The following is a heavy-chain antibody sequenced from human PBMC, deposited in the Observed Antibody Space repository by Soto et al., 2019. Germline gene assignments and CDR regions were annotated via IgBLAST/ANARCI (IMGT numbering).Heavy chain of an antibody. CDR3: ASRTHDSSGYWNWFDP. V-gene: IGHV4-34*01. CDR1: GGSFSGYY. J-gene: IGHJ5*02. Sequence: QVQLQQWGAGLLKPSETLSLTCAVYGGSFSGYYWSWIRQPPGKGLEWIGEINHSGSTNYNPSLKSRVTISVDTSKNQFSLKLSSVTAADTAVYYCASRTHDSSGYWNWFDPWGQGTLVTVSS. CDR2: INHSGST. D-gene: IGHD3-22*01.